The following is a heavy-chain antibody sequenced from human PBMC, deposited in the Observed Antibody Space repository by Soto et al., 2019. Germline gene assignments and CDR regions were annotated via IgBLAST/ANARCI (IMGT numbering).Heavy chain of an antibody. CDR1: GFTFSSYA. Sequence: PGGSLRLSCAASGFTFSSYAMSWFRQAPGKGLEWVSAISGSGGSTYYADSVKGRFTISRDNSKNTLYLQMNSLRAEDTAVYYCAKDGTSGLQLLQCFDYWGQGALVTVS. D-gene: IGHD2-2*01. CDR3: AKDGTSGLQLLQCFDY. J-gene: IGHJ4*02. CDR2: ISGSGGST. V-gene: IGHV3-23*01.